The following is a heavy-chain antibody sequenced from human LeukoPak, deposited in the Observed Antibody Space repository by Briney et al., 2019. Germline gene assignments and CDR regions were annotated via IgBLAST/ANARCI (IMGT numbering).Heavy chain of an antibody. V-gene: IGHV4-34*12. CDR3: ARAPCGGDCYSDY. D-gene: IGHD2-21*02. CDR1: GGPISRGAYY. Sequence: SQTLSLTCTVSGGPISRGAYYWSGIRQPPGKGLEWIGETIHSGSTNYNPSLKSRLTISVDTSKNQFSLKLSSVTAAVTAVYYCARAPCGGDCYSDYWGQGTLVTVSS. J-gene: IGHJ4*02. CDR2: TIHSGST.